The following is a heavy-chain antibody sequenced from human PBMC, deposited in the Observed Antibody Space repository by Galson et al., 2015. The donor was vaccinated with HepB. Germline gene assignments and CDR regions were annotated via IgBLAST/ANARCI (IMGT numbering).Heavy chain of an antibody. D-gene: IGHD5-24*01. CDR2: INPNSGGT. CDR3: ARGMATIQEGFGY. V-gene: IGHV1-2*06. J-gene: IGHJ4*02. CDR1: GYTFTGYH. Sequence: SVKVSCKASGYTFTGYHMHWVRQAPGQGLEWMGRINPNSGGTNYAQKFQGRVTMTRDTSISTAYMELSRLRSDDTAVYYCARGMATIQEGFGYWGQGTLVTVSS.